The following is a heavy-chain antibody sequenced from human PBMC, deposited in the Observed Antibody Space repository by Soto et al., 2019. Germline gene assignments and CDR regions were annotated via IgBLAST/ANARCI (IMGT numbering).Heavy chain of an antibody. CDR3: ARDGVVVAADYYYYYGKAV. J-gene: IGHJ6*02. D-gene: IGHD2-15*01. CDR2: IIPIFGTA. CDR1: GGTFSSYA. Sequence: SVKVSCKASGGTFSSYAISWVRQAPGQGLEWMGGIIPIFGTANYAQKFQGRVTITADKSTSTAYMELSSLRSEDTAVYYCARDGVVVAADYYYYYGKAVPGQGTTVTVSS. V-gene: IGHV1-69*06.